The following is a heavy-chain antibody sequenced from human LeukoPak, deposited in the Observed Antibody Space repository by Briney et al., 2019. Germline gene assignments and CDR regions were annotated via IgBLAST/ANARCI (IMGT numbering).Heavy chain of an antibody. Sequence: ASVKVSCKASGYTFTSYGISGVRQAPGQGLEWMGWISAYNGNTNYAQKLQGRVTMTTDTSTSTAYMELRSLRADDTAVYYCERDRDGRGAPKAIDYWGQGPLTTVSS. CDR3: ERDRDGRGAPKAIDY. J-gene: IGHJ4*02. CDR2: ISAYNGNT. D-gene: IGHD1-26*01. V-gene: IGHV1-18*01. CDR1: GYTFTSYG.